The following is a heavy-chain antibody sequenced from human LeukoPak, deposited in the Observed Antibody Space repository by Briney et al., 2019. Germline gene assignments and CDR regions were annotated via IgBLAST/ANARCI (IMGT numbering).Heavy chain of an antibody. CDR1: GFTFSSYS. V-gene: IGHV3-21*01. CDR3: ARPARGGDFDY. CDR2: ISSSSSYI. J-gene: IGHJ4*02. D-gene: IGHD3-10*01. Sequence: GGSLRLSCAASGFTFSSYSMNWVRQAPGKGLEWVSSISSSSSYIYYADSVKGRFTISRDNAKNSLYLQMNSLRAEDTAVYYCARPARGGDFDYWGQGTLVTVSS.